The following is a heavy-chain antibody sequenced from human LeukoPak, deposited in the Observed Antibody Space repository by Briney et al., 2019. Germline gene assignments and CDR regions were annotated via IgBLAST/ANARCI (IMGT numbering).Heavy chain of an antibody. D-gene: IGHD1-26*01. V-gene: IGHV3-43*02. J-gene: IGHJ6*02. CDR1: GFTFDDYA. Sequence: GGSLRLSCAASGFTFDDYAMHWVRQAPGKGLEWVSLISGDGGSTYYADSVKGRFTISRDNSKNSLYLQMNSLRTGDTALYYCAKDIIVGATSHYYYYGMDVWGQGTTVTVSS. CDR3: AKDIIVGATSHYYYYGMDV. CDR2: ISGDGGST.